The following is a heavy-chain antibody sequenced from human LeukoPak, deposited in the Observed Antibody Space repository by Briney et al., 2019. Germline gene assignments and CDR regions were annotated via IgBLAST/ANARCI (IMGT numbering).Heavy chain of an antibody. CDR3: ARDSGWFRFDY. CDR1: GFTFSSFW. Sequence: GGSLRLSCAASGFTFSSFWMTWVRQAPGKGLEWVANIKEDGSQKYYVDSVKGRFTISRDNAKNSLFLQTNSLRADDTAVYYCARDSGWFRFDYWGQGTLVTVSS. J-gene: IGHJ4*02. V-gene: IGHV3-7*03. CDR2: IKEDGSQK. D-gene: IGHD6-13*01.